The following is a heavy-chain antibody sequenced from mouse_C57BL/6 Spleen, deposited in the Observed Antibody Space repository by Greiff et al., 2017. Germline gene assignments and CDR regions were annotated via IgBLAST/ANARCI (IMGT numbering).Heavy chain of an antibody. CDR3: AIRVYTWVAY. CDR2: IHPSDSDT. J-gene: IGHJ3*01. V-gene: IGHV1-74*01. CDR1: GYTFTSYW. Sequence: QVQLQQPGAELVKPGASVTVSCKASGYTFTSYWLHWVKQRPGQGLEWIGRIHPSDSDTNSNQKFKGKATLTVDKSSSTAYMQLSSLTSEDSAVYYCAIRVYTWVAYWGQGTLVTVSA.